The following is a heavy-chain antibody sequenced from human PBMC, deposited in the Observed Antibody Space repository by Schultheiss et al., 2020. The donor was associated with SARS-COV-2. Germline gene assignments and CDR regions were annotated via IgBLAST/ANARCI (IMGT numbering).Heavy chain of an antibody. CDR2: IYYSGST. J-gene: IGHJ3*02. CDR3: AREVATVAFDI. D-gene: IGHD5-12*01. Sequence: SETLSFTCAVYGGSFSGYYWSWIRQPPGKGLEWIGSIYYSGSTYYNPSLKSRVTISVDTSKNQFSLKLSSVTAADTAVYYCAREVATVAFDIWGQGTMVTVSS. V-gene: IGHV4-34*01. CDR1: GGSFSGYY.